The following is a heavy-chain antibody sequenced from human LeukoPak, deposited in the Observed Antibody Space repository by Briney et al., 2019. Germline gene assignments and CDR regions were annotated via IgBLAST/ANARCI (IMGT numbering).Heavy chain of an antibody. D-gene: IGHD2-2*01. CDR2: ISRSGSTI. Sequence: GGSLRLSCAASVFTFSDYYMNWIRQAPGKGLEWVSYISRSGSTIHYADSVKGRFTISRDNAKNSLYLQMDSLRADDTAVYCCARSIPAGNRRWGRGPRVIVSS. V-gene: IGHV3-11*01. CDR3: ARSIPAGNRR. J-gene: IGHJ4*02. CDR1: VFTFSDYY.